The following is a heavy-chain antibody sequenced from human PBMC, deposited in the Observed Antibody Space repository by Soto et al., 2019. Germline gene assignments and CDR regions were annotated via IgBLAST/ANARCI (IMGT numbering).Heavy chain of an antibody. V-gene: IGHV1-18*01. CDR2: ISAYNGNT. CDR1: GYTFTNYG. D-gene: IGHD2-8*01. J-gene: IGHJ6*02. CDR3: ARGAPNYCTNGVCPYYYYYGMDV. Sequence: ASVKVSCKASGYTFTNYGISWVRQAPGLGLEWMGWISAYNGNTKHAQKLQGRVTMTTDTSTSTAYMELRSLRSEDTAVYYCARGAPNYCTNGVCPYYYYYGMDVWGQGTTVTVSS.